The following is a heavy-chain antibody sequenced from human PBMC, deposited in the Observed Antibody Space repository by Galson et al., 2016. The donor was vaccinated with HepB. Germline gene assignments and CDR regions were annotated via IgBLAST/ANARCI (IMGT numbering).Heavy chain of an antibody. J-gene: IGHJ4*02. CDR3: VRSVSEAY. D-gene: IGHD5/OR15-5a*01. CDR1: GFTFSEYL. Sequence: SLRLSCAASGFTFSEYLMTWVRQAPGKGLEWVANIKEDGSEKYYVESVKGRFTISRDNAMNSLYLQMDSLRAEDTAVYYCVRSVSEAYWGQGALVTVSS. V-gene: IGHV3-7*01. CDR2: IKEDGSEK.